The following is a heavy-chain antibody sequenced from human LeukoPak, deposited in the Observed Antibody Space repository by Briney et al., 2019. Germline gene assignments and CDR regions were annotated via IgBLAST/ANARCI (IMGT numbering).Heavy chain of an antibody. CDR3: ARTVEIDY. CDR2: ISGSGDNT. J-gene: IGHJ4*02. Sequence: PGGSLRLSCAASGFTFSSYAMNWVRQAPGKGLEWISSISGSGDNTYYADSVKGRFTISRDNAKNSLYLQMNSLRAEDTAVYYCARTVEIDYWGQGTLVTVSS. V-gene: IGHV3-23*01. D-gene: IGHD6-19*01. CDR1: GFTFSSYA.